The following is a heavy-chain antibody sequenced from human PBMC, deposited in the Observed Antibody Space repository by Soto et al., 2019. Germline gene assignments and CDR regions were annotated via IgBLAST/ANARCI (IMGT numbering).Heavy chain of an antibody. V-gene: IGHV3-48*02. CDR2: ISSSSSTI. D-gene: IGHD3-22*01. J-gene: IGHJ3*02. Sequence: PGGSLRLSCAASGFTFSSYSMNWVRQAPGKGLEWVSYISSSSSTIYYADSVKGRFTISRDNAKNSLYLQMNSLRDEDTAVYYCARDRAHTMIVAGGSFDSWGQGTMVTVSS. CDR3: ARDRAHTMIVAGGSFDS. CDR1: GFTFSSYS.